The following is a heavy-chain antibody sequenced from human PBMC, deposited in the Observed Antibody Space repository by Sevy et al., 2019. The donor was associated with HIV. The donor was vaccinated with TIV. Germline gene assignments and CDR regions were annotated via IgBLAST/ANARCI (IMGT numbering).Heavy chain of an antibody. D-gene: IGHD2-15*01. J-gene: IGHJ4*02. CDR1: GGTFSSYA. CDR3: ARVGGYCSGGSCLNFDY. CDR2: IIPIFGTA. Sequence: ASVKVSCKASGGTFSSYAISWVRQAPGQGLEWMGGIIPIFGTANYAQKFQGRVTITADESTSTAYMGLSSLRSEDTAVYYCARVGGYCSGGSCLNFDYWGQGTLVTVSS. V-gene: IGHV1-69*13.